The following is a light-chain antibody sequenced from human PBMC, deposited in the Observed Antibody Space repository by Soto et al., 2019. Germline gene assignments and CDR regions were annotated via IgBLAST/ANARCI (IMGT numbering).Light chain of an antibody. J-gene: IGKJ5*01. CDR2: GAS. Sequence: EILMTQSRATLSLSPGETSTLWCRSSQSVSSNYVAWFHQKPGQAPRLLIYGASSRATGIPDRFSGSGSGTDFTLTISSLEPDDFAVYYCQQRSNWQITFGQGTRLEI. V-gene: IGKV3D-20*02. CDR3: QQRSNWQIT. CDR1: QSVSSNY.